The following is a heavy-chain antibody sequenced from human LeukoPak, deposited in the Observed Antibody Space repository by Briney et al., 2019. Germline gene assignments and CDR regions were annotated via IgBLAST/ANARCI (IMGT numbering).Heavy chain of an antibody. Sequence: PSETLSLTCTVSGGSISSYYWSWIRQPPGKGLEWIGYIYYSVSTNYNPSLKSRVTISVDTSKNQFSLKLSSVTAADTALYYCARSRGYFDYWGQGTLVTVSS. CDR2: IYYSVST. CDR3: ARSRGYFDY. J-gene: IGHJ4*02. CDR1: GGSISSYY. V-gene: IGHV4-59*01. D-gene: IGHD6-13*01.